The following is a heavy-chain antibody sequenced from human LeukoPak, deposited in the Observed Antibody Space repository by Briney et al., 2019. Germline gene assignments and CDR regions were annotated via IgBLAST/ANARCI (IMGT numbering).Heavy chain of an antibody. CDR3: ARRVGDILTGYPDYYFDY. D-gene: IGHD3-9*01. CDR1: GGSISSSSYY. J-gene: IGHJ4*02. V-gene: IGHV4-39*01. Sequence: SETLSLTCTVSGGSISSSSYYWGWIRQPPGKGLEWIGSIYYSGSTYYNPSLKSRVTISVDTSKNQFSLKLSSVTAADTAVYYCARRVGDILTGYPDYYFDYWGQGTLVTVSS. CDR2: IYYSGST.